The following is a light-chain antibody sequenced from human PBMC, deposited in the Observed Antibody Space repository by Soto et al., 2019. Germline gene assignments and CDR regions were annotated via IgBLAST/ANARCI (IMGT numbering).Light chain of an antibody. V-gene: IGKV1-5*01. Sequence: DIQMTQSPSTLSASVGDRVTITCRASQSISSWLAWYQQKSGKAPKLLIYDASSLESGVPSRFSGSGSGTEFTLTISSLKPDDFSAYYCHQYNSYSETFGQGTKVEIK. CDR2: DAS. CDR3: HQYNSYSET. CDR1: QSISSW. J-gene: IGKJ1*01.